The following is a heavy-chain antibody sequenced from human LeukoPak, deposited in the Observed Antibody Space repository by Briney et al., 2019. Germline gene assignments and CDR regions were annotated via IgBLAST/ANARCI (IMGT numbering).Heavy chain of an antibody. CDR1: GFTFSSYS. CDR3: AREPLPTYYYYYYMDV. Sequence: PGGSLRLSCAASGFTFSSYSMNWVRQAPGKGLEWVSYISSSSSTIYYADSVKGRFTVSRDNAKNSLYLQMNSLRAEDTAVYYCAREPLPTYYYYYYMDVWGKGTTVTVSS. CDR2: ISSSSSTI. J-gene: IGHJ6*03. V-gene: IGHV3-48*01.